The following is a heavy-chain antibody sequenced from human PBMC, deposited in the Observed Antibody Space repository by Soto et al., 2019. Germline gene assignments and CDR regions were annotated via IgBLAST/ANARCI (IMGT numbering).Heavy chain of an antibody. V-gene: IGHV3-23*01. J-gene: IGHJ3*01. CDR2: TRGSGGET. CDR3: GKDPNGDYIGAFDF. Sequence: GGSLRLSCVASGLTFSAYAMTWVRQAPGKGLEWVSSTRGSGGETHSADSVKGRFTISRDNSKNTLYLQMNSLRAEDTALYYCGKDPNGDYIGAFDFWGQGTMVTVSS. D-gene: IGHD4-17*01. CDR1: GLTFSAYA.